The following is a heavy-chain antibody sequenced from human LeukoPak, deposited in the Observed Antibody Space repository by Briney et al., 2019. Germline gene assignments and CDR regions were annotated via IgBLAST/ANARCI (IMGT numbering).Heavy chain of an antibody. CDR3: ARETSGWYYY. J-gene: IGHJ4*02. V-gene: IGHV3-53*01. CDR2: SYSGGST. CDR1: GFTVSTDH. Sequence: PGGSLRLSCAASGFTVSTDHMSWVRQAPGKGLEWVAVSYSGGSTYHAESVKGRFTISRDNSKNTLYLQMNSLRAEDTAVYYCARETSGWYYYWGQGTLVTVSS. D-gene: IGHD6-19*01.